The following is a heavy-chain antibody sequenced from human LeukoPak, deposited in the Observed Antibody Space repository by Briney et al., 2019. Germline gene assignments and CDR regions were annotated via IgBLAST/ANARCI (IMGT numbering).Heavy chain of an antibody. CDR2: IKQDGSEK. Sequence: GGSLRLSCAASGFTFNNYWMSWVRQAPGKGLEWVANIKQDGSEKHYVDSVKGRFTISRDNAENSLYLHMNSLRAEDTAVYYCAGGGFWGQGTLVTVSS. CDR1: GFTFNNYW. D-gene: IGHD6-25*01. J-gene: IGHJ4*02. V-gene: IGHV3-7*01. CDR3: AGGGF.